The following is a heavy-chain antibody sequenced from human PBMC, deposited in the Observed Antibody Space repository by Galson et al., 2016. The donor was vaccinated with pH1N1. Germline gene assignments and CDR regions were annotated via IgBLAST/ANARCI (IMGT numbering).Heavy chain of an antibody. D-gene: IGHD2/OR15-2a*01. CDR1: GFPFSSYA. CDR3: AGVFEEYFLYGMDV. J-gene: IGHJ6*02. Sequence: SLRLSCAASGFPFSSYAMHWVRQAPGKGLAWVAVVSYDGKNKYLADSVKGRFTISRDNSKNTVYLQMNSLGPDDTAVYYCAGVFEEYFLYGMDVWGQGTTVTVSS. CDR2: VSYDGKNK. V-gene: IGHV3-30*04.